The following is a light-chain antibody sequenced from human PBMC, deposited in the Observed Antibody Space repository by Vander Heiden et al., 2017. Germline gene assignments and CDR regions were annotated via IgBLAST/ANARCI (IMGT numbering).Light chain of an antibody. CDR3: QQFCNSPLFS. Sequence: EIVLTQSPGTLSLSPGDRATLSCRASHSVNSKFLAWYQQKPCQAPRLLIYDSSTRSAGVPDRFSGSGSGTDFTLTISRLEPEDLAVYFCQQFCNSPLFSFGPGTKVEIK. J-gene: IGKJ3*01. V-gene: IGKV3-20*01. CDR2: DSS. CDR1: HSVNSKF.